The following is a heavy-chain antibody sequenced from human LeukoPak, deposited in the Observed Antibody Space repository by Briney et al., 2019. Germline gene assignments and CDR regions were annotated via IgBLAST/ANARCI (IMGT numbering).Heavy chain of an antibody. V-gene: IGHV3-23*01. CDR3: AKDIYGGNSAGQFDY. CDR2: ISGSGAST. CDR1: GFTFSVYS. J-gene: IGHJ4*02. D-gene: IGHD4-23*01. Sequence: GGSLRLSCAASGFTFSVYSMTWVRQAPGKGLEWVSAISGSGASTYYADSVKGRFTISRDNSKNTLSLQMNSLRAEDTAVNHCAKDIYGGNSAGQFDYWGQGTLVTVSS.